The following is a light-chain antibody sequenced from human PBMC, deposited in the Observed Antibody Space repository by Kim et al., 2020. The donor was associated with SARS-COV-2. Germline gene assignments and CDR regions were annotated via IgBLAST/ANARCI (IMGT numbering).Light chain of an antibody. CDR1: SSKVGAYNY. V-gene: IGLV2-11*01. J-gene: IGLJ1*01. CDR2: DVN. Sequence: PGQSGAISWTGTSSKVGAYNYVSWYQQHPGTAPKLMIYDVNERPSGVPDRFSGSKSGNTASLTNSGLQAEDEADYYCCSFAEYAYVFGIGTKVTVL. CDR3: CSFAEYAYV.